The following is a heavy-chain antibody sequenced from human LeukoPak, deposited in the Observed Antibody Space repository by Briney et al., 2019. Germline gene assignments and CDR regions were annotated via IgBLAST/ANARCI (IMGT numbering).Heavy chain of an antibody. CDR1: GGSFSGYY. D-gene: IGHD3-22*01. J-gene: IGHJ5*02. V-gene: IGHV4-34*01. CDR2: INHSGST. CDR3: ARGNYGSSGYYPTSNWFDP. Sequence: SETLSLTCAVYGGSFSGYYWSWIRQPPGKGLEWIGEINHSGSTNYNPSLKSRVTISVDTSKNQFSLKLSSVTAADTAVYYCARGNYGSSGYYPTSNWFDPWGQGTLVTVSS.